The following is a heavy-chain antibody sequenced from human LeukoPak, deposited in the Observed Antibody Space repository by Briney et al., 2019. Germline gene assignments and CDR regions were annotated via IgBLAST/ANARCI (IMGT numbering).Heavy chain of an antibody. CDR1: GYTFTSYG. CDR2: ISAYNGNT. Sequence: ASVKVSCKSSGYTFTSYGISWVRQAPGQGLEWMGWISAYNGNTNYAQKLQGRVTMTTDTSTSTAYMELRSLRSDDTAVYYCARVGERITMVRGVIIWFDPWGQGTLVTVSS. CDR3: ARVGERITMVRGVIIWFDP. V-gene: IGHV1-18*01. D-gene: IGHD3-10*01. J-gene: IGHJ5*02.